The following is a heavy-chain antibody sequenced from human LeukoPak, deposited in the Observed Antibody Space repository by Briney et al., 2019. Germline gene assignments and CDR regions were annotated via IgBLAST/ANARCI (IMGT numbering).Heavy chain of an antibody. J-gene: IGHJ4*02. CDR1: GYPFTNYG. CDR3: ARDHNWGPDY. D-gene: IGHD7-27*01. Sequence: GASVKVSCKTSGYPFTNYGISWVRQAPGQGLEWMGWIHPGRGDTNYAQKFQGRVSLTRDTSISTAYMELSGLTSDDTAVYFCARDHNWGPDYWGQGTLVSVSS. V-gene: IGHV1-2*02. CDR2: IHPGRGDT.